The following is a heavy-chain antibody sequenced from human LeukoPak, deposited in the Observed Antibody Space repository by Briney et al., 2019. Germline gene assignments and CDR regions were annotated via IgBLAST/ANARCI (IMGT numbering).Heavy chain of an antibody. CDR2: INHSGST. CDR3: ARSIVVVVADTYNWFDP. D-gene: IGHD2-15*01. J-gene: IGHJ5*02. V-gene: IGHV4-34*01. Sequence: SETLSLTCAVYGGSFSGYYWSWIRQPPGKGLEWIGEINHSGSTNYNPSLKSRVTISVDTSKNQFSLKLSSVTAADTAVYYCARSIVVVVADTYNWFDPWGQGTLVTVSS. CDR1: GGSFSGYY.